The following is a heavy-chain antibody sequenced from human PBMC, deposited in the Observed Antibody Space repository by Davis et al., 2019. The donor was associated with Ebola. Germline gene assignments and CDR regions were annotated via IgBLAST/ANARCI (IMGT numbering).Heavy chain of an antibody. D-gene: IGHD2-2*01. V-gene: IGHV3-48*04. J-gene: IGHJ4*02. CDR3: ASPGTSCYASLTCFHF. CDR1: GFIFSNYN. Sequence: GESLKISCAASGFIFSNYNMNWVRQAPGKGLEWVSYISSSGSTIYYADSVKGRFTISRDNAKNSLYLQMNSLRAEDTAVYYCASPGTSCYASLTCFHFWGQGTLVTVSS. CDR2: ISSSGSTI.